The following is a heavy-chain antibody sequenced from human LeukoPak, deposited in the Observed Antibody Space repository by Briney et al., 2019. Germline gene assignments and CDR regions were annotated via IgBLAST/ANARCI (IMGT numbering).Heavy chain of an antibody. J-gene: IGHJ4*02. CDR2: ISYDGSNK. Sequence: PGGSLRLSCAASGFTFSSYAMHWVRQAPGKGLEWVAVISYDGSNKYYADSVKGRFTISRDNSKNTLYLQMNSLRAEDTAVYYCARGLYKNGWYYFDYGGQGTLVTVSS. CDR3: ARGLYKNGWYYFDY. D-gene: IGHD6-19*01. CDR1: GFTFSSYA. V-gene: IGHV3-30-3*01.